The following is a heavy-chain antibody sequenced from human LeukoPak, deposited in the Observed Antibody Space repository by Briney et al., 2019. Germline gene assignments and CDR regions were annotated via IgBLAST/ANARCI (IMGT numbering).Heavy chain of an antibody. Sequence: PSETLSLTCTVSGGSISSGTYYWNWIRQPPGKGLEWIGSISYSGSTNYNPSLKSRVTMSVDTPKNQFSLNLTSVTAADTAVYYCARRGTTVVVDYWGQGTLVIVSS. CDR3: ARRGTTVVVDY. CDR1: GGSISSGTYY. J-gene: IGHJ4*02. CDR2: ISYSGST. V-gene: IGHV4-39*01. D-gene: IGHD1-7*01.